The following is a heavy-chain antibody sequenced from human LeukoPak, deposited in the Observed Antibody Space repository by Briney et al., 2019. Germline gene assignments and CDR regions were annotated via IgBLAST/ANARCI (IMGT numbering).Heavy chain of an antibody. J-gene: IGHJ4*02. CDR1: GGSFSGYY. CDR2: INHSGST. Sequence: PSETLSLTCAVYGGSFSGYYWSWIRQPPGKGLEWIGEINHSGSTNYNPSLKSRVTISVDTSKNQFSLKLSSVTAADTAVYYCARGPSLNVSSPENFDYWGQGTLVTVSS. CDR3: ARGPSLNVSSPENFDY. D-gene: IGHD2-8*01. V-gene: IGHV4-34*01.